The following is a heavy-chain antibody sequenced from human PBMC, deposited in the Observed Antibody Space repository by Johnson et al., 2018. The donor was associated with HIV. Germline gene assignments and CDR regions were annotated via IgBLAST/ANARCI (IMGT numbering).Heavy chain of an antibody. V-gene: IGHV3-7*01. CDR2: IKQDGSEK. J-gene: IGHJ3*02. CDR1: GFIFSTYA. Sequence: MQLVESGGGVVQPGRSLRLSCAASGFIFSTYAMHWVRQVPGKGLEWVANIKQDGSEKYYVDSVKGRFTISRDNAKNTLYLQMNSLRAEDTAVYYCAREVDAFDMWGQGTMVTVSS. CDR3: AREVDAFDM.